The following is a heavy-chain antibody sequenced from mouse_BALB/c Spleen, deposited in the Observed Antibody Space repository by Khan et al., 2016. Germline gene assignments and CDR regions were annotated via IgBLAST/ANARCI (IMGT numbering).Heavy chain of an antibody. CDR3: ARGLFDY. Sequence: EVKLLESGPGLVKPSQSLSLTCSVTGYSITSGYYWNWIRQFPGNKLEWMGYISYDGSNNYNPSLKNRISITRDTYKNQFFLKLNSVTTEDTATYYCARGLFDYWGQGTTLTVSS. CDR1: GYSITSGYY. V-gene: IGHV3-6*02. J-gene: IGHJ2*01. CDR2: ISYDGSN.